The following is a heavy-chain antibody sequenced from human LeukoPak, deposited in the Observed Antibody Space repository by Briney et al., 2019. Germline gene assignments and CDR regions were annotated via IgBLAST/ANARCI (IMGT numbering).Heavy chain of an antibody. CDR2: INPSGGST. J-gene: IGHJ4*02. V-gene: IGHV1-46*01. CDR1: GYTFTSYY. CDR3: ARGGKYYDSSGSHPYDY. Sequence: ASVKVSCKASGYTFTSYYMHWVRQAPGQGLEWMGIINPSGGSTSYAQKFQGRVTMTRDMSTSTVYMELSSLRSEDTAVYYCARGGKYYDSSGSHPYDYWGQGTLVTVSS. D-gene: IGHD3-22*01.